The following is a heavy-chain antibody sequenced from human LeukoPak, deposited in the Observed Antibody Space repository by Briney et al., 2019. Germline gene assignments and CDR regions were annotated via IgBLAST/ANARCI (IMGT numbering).Heavy chain of an antibody. CDR1: GFTFSSYD. CDR3: AREGPQENWYFDL. Sequence: GGSLRLSCAASGFTFSSYDMHWVRQATGKGLEWVSPIGTAGDTYYPGSVKGRFTISTENAKNSLYLQMNSLRAGDTAVYYCAREGPQENWYFDLWGRGTLVTVSS. CDR2: IGTAGDT. V-gene: IGHV3-13*01. D-gene: IGHD2/OR15-2a*01. J-gene: IGHJ2*01.